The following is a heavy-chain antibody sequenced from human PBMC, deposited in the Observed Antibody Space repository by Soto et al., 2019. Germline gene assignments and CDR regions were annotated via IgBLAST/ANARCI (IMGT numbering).Heavy chain of an antibody. CDR2: ISTYNGVR. CDR1: GYTFSSYG. V-gene: IGHV1-18*01. Sequence: ASVKVSCKTSGYTFSSYGVSWVRQAPGQGLEWMGWISTYNGVRNYAQKLQGRVTITTDTSTSTVYMELRSLRSDDSAVYYCARVGYDSSGSYYAHYFEFWG. D-gene: IGHD3-22*01. J-gene: IGHJ2*01. CDR3: ARVGYDSSGSYYAHYFEF.